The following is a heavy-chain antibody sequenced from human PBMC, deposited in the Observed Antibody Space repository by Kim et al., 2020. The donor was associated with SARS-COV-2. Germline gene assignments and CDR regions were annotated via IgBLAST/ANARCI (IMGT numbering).Heavy chain of an antibody. CDR3: AREGYSSLRSGLYYMDV. V-gene: IGHV3-33*01. CDR1: GFTFSSYG. Sequence: GGSLRLSCAASGFTFSSYGMHWVRQAPGKGLEWVAVIWYDGSNKYYADSVKGRFTISRDNSKNTLYLQMNSLRAEDTAVYYCAREGYSSLRSGLYYMDVWGKGTTVTVSS. CDR2: IWYDGSNK. J-gene: IGHJ6*03. D-gene: IGHD6-13*01.